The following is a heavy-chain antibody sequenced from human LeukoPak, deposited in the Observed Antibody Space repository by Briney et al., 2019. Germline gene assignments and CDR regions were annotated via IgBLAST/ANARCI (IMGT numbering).Heavy chain of an antibody. J-gene: IGHJ4*02. CDR2: ISSSSSYI. CDR1: GFTFSSYS. Sequence: GGSLRLSCAASGFTFSSYSMNWVRQAPGKGLEWVSSISSSSSYIHYADSVKGRFTISRDNAKNSLYLQMNSLRAEDTAVYYCARGERGLYCSSTSCYPVLGGQGTLVTVSS. CDR3: ARGERGLYCSSTSCYPVL. V-gene: IGHV3-21*01. D-gene: IGHD2-2*01.